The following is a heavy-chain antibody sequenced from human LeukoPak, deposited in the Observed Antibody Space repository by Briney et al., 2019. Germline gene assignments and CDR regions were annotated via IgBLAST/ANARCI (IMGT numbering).Heavy chain of an antibody. CDR1: GYTFTDYS. V-gene: IGHV1-2*02. CDR3: ARDGGAGGVFDY. Sequence: GASVKVSCKASGYTFTDYSMHWVRQAPGQGLEWMGWIKPNSGGTNYAQKFQGRVTMTRDTSISTAYMELSRLRSDDTAFYYCARDGGAGGVFDYWGQGTLVTVSS. J-gene: IGHJ4*02. D-gene: IGHD2-15*01. CDR2: IKPNSGGT.